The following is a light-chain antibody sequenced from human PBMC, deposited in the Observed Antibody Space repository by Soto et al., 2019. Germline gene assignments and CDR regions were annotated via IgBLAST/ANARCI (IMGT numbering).Light chain of an antibody. Sequence: VMRQSPATLSLSPGERATLSCRASQSVNTNIAWYQQKPGQAPRLLIYGATTRATGIPARLSGRGSGTEFSLTISSLQSEDFAIYYCQQYHILPPITFCQGTLLE. V-gene: IGKV3-15*01. CDR1: QSVNTN. CDR3: QQYHILPPIT. CDR2: GAT. J-gene: IGKJ5*01.